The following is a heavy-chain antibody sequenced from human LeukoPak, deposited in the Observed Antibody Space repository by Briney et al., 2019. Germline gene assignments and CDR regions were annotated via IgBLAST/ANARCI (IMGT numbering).Heavy chain of an antibody. V-gene: IGHV1-18*01. J-gene: IGHJ3*02. Sequence: GASVKVSCKASGYTFTTYGISWVRQAPGQGLEWMGWISGYNGITNSAQDLQGRVTMTTDTSTNTAYMELRSLRSDDTAVYYCARVLVALGAFDIWGQGTLVTVSS. CDR2: ISGYNGIT. D-gene: IGHD1-26*01. CDR1: GYTFTTYG. CDR3: ARVLVALGAFDI.